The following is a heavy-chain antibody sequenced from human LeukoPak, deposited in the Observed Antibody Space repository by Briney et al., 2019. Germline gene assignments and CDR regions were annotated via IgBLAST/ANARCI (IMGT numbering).Heavy chain of an antibody. V-gene: IGHV3-21*01. D-gene: IGHD6-13*01. CDR2: ISSSGNYI. CDR3: ARDIDSSTGASGTYYYYYGMDV. CDR1: TFTFSRYS. Sequence: GGSLRLSCAASTFTFSRYSMNWVRQAPGKGLEWVSSISSSGNYIYYADSVKGRFTVSRDNAKNSLYLQMNSLRAEDTAGYYCARDIDSSTGASGTYYYYYGMDVWGNGTTVTVSS. J-gene: IGHJ6*04.